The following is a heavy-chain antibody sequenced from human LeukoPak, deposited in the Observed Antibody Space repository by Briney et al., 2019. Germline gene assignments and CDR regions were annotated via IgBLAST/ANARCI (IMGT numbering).Heavy chain of an antibody. CDR2: LQNDGKDQ. V-gene: IGHV3-30*02. D-gene: IGHD3-9*01. CDR1: GFIFSA. J-gene: IGHJ3*02. CDR3: AKDSFDWLPYAAFDI. Sequence: PGGSLRLSCTASGFIFSAMDRVRQTPGKGLEWVAFLQNDGKDQYYADSVKGRFIISRDISKNTLYLQMNSLRAEDTAVYYCAKDSFDWLPYAAFDIWGQGTMVTVSS.